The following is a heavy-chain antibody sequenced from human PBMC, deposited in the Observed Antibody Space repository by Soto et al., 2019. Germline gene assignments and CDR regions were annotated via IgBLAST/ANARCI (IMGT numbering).Heavy chain of an antibody. V-gene: IGHV1-18*01. CDR2: ISTYNGNT. J-gene: IGHJ4*02. CDR3: ARGPATGYYYDSSGYYYFDY. CDR1: GYTFTSYG. D-gene: IGHD3-22*01. Sequence: QVQLVQSGAEVKKPGASVKVSCKASGYTFTSYGISWVRQAPGQGLEWMGWISTYNGNTNYAQKLQGRVTMTTDTSTSTAYMELRSLRSYDTAVYYCARGPATGYYYDSSGYYYFDYWGQGTLVTVSS.